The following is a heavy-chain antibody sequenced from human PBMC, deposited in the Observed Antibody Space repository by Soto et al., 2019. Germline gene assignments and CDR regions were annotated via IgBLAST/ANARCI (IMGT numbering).Heavy chain of an antibody. CDR2: ISSSSSYI. CDR3: ARDGAARYYYYGMDV. CDR1: GFTFSSYS. D-gene: IGHD6-6*01. J-gene: IGHJ6*02. V-gene: IGHV3-21*01. Sequence: PGGSLILSCAASGFTFSSYSMNWVRQAPGKGLEWVSSISSSSSYIYYADSVKGRFTISRGNAKNSLYLQMNSLRAEDTAVYYCARDGAARYYYYGMDVWGQGTTVTVSS.